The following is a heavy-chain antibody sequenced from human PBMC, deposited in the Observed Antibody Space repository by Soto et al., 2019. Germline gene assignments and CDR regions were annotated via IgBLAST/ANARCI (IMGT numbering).Heavy chain of an antibody. CDR2: ISALNGNT. CDR1: GYTFISYG. V-gene: IGHV1-18*01. Sequence: QVQLVQSGDEVKKPGASVKVSCKASGYTFISYGISWVRQAPGQGLEWMGWISALNGNTNFAQRFHDRVTMTIDTATSTAHMDLRSLRSDDTAMYYCASGPFDSSGYYSFDYWGKGTLVTVSS. J-gene: IGHJ4*02. CDR3: ASGPFDSSGYYSFDY. D-gene: IGHD3-22*01.